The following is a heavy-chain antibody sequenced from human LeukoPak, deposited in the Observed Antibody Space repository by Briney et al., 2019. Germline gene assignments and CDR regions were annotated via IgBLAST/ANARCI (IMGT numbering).Heavy chain of an antibody. J-gene: IGHJ4*02. V-gene: IGHV3-13*01. CDR3: ARDSEVTTVVTPGFDY. CDR1: GFTFSSYD. D-gene: IGHD4-23*01. Sequence: GGSLRLSCAASGFTFSSYDMHWVRQATGKGLEWVSAIGTAGDTYYPGSVKGRFTISRDNAKNSLYLQMNSLRAEDTAVYYCARDSEVTTVVTPGFDYWGQGTLVTVSS. CDR2: IGTAGDT.